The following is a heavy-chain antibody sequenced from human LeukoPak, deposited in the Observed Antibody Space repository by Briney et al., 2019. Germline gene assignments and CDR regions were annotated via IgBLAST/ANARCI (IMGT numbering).Heavy chain of an antibody. Sequence: SETLSLTCTVSGGSISSSSYYWGWIRQPPGKGLEWIGYIYQSGTTRYNPSLRSRVTISVDTSKNHFSLNLKSVTAADTAVYYCARDVDPQYWGQGILVTVSS. CDR1: GGSISSSSYY. CDR3: ARDVDPQY. V-gene: IGHV4-61*03. J-gene: IGHJ4*02. D-gene: IGHD5-12*01. CDR2: IYQSGTT.